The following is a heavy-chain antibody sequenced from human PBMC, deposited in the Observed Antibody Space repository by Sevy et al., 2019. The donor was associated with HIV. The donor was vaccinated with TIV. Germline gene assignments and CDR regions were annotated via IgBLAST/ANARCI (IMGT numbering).Heavy chain of an antibody. V-gene: IGHV1-8*01. CDR1: GYTXTSYD. CDR3: ARYYYDSSGYYDYNXMDV. J-gene: IGHJ6*02. Sequence: ASVKVSCKASGYTXTSYDINWVRQATGQGLEWMGWMNSNSGNTGYAQKFQGRVTMTRNTSISTAYMELSSLRSEDTAVYYCARYYYDSSGYYDYNXMDVWGQGTTVTVSS. CDR2: MNSNSGNT. D-gene: IGHD3-22*01.